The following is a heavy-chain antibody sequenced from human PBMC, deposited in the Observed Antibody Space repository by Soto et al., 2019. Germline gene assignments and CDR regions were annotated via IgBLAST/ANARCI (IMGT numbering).Heavy chain of an antibody. CDR1: GGSISSSSYY. D-gene: IGHD3-10*01. Sequence: QLQLQESGPGLVKPSETLSLTCTVSGGSISSSSYYWGWIRQPPGKGLEWIGSIYYSGSTYYNPSLKSRVTISVDTSKNQFSLKLSSVTAADTAVYYCATSTLLYYYGSGSFVDWFDPWGQGTLVTVSS. CDR3: ATSTLLYYYGSGSFVDWFDP. V-gene: IGHV4-39*01. CDR2: IYYSGST. J-gene: IGHJ5*02.